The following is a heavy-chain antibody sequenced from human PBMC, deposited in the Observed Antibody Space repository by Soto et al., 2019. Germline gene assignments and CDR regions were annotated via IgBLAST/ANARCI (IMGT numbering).Heavy chain of an antibody. Sequence: QVQLVESGGGVVQPGRSLRLSCAASGFIFSSYGMHWVRQAPGKGLEWVTVISYDGSNKYYADSVKGRFTISRDNAKNTLYLQMNSLRAEDTAVFYCAKEAPDCVSTSCFVDYWGQGTLVTVSS. J-gene: IGHJ4*02. CDR2: ISYDGSNK. CDR1: GFIFSSYG. CDR3: AKEAPDCVSTSCFVDY. D-gene: IGHD2-2*01. V-gene: IGHV3-30*18.